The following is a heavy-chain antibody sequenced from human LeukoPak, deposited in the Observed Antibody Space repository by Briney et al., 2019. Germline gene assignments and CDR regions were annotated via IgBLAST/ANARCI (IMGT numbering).Heavy chain of an antibody. J-gene: IGHJ3*02. CDR2: ITSSGSAT. Sequence: GGSLRLSCAASGFTFSNYYLIWIRQAPGKGLEWVSYITSSGSATYYADSVKGRFTISRDNAKNSLYLQMDSLGAEDTAVYYCARALNDAFDIWGQGTMLTVSS. CDR3: ARALNDAFDI. V-gene: IGHV3-11*04. CDR1: GFTFSNYY.